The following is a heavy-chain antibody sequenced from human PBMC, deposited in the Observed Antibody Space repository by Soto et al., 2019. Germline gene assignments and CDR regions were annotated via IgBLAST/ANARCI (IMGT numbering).Heavy chain of an antibody. V-gene: IGHV3-30-3*01. CDR1: GFTFSSYA. Sequence: QVQLVEAGGGVVQPGRSLRLSCAASGFTFSSYAMHWVRQAPGKGLEWVAVISYDGSNKYYADSVKGRFTISRDNSKNTLYRQMNSLSAEDTAVYYCAHGSCDYWGQGTLVTVST. CDR2: ISYDGSNK. J-gene: IGHJ4*02. D-gene: IGHD6-6*01. CDR3: AHGSCDY.